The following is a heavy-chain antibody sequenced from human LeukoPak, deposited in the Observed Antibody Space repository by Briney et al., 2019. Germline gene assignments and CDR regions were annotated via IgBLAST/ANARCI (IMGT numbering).Heavy chain of an antibody. V-gene: IGHV3-23*01. J-gene: IGHJ2*01. D-gene: IGHD4-17*01. CDR1: GFTFSSYA. Sequence: PGGSLRLSCAASGFTFSSYAMSWVRQAPGKGLEWVSAISGSGGSTYYADSVKGRFTISRDNSKNTLYLQMNSLRAEDTAVYYCAGSQNDYGPSYWYFDLWGRGTLVTVSS. CDR2: ISGSGGST. CDR3: AGSQNDYGPSYWYFDL.